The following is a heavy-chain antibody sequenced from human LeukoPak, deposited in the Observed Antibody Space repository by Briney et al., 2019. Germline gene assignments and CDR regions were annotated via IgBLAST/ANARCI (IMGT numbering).Heavy chain of an antibody. Sequence: GGSLRLSCAASGFTICSYGMHWVRQAPGKGLEWVAFIRYDGSNKYYADSVKGRFTISRDNSKNTLYLQMNSLRAEDTAVYYCAKDRRITMVRGVYLDYWGQGTLVTVSS. CDR2: IRYDGSNK. D-gene: IGHD3-10*01. J-gene: IGHJ4*02. CDR3: AKDRRITMVRGVYLDY. CDR1: GFTICSYG. V-gene: IGHV3-30*02.